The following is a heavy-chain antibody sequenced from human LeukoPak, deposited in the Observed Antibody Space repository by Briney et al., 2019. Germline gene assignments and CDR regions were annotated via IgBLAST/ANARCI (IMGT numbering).Heavy chain of an antibody. CDR2: ISSSSSYI. CDR1: GFTFSSYS. V-gene: IGHV3-21*01. CDR3: ARDLYSSSWGLDY. D-gene: IGHD6-13*01. J-gene: IGHJ4*02. Sequence: GGSLRLSCAASGFTFSSYSMNWVRQAPGKGLEWVSSISSSSSYIYYADSVKGRFTISRDNAKNSLYLQMNGLRAEDTAVYYCARDLYSSSWGLDYWGQGTLVTVSS.